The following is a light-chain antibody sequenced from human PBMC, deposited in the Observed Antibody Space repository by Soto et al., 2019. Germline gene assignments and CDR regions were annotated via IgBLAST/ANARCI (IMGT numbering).Light chain of an antibody. CDR1: NIGSKS. CDR2: YDS. CDR3: QVCDSSSDHVV. J-gene: IGLJ2*01. Sequence: SYELTQPPSVSVAPGKTARITCGGNNIGSKSVHWYQQKPGRAPVLVIYYDSDRPSGIPERFSGSNSGNTATLTISRVEAGDEADYYCQVCDSSSDHVVFGGGTKLTVL. V-gene: IGLV3-21*04.